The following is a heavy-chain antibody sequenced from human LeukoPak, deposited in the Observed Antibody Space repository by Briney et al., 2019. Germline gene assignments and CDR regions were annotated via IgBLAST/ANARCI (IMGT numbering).Heavy chain of an antibody. Sequence: GGSLRLSCAASGFSLSRFGMHWVRQAPGKGLEWVAVMSSDGSNEFYADSVKGRFSISRDNSKNTLYLQMNSLRADDTADYYCARDRNNWNYWVWFDPWGQGTLVTVSS. V-gene: IGHV3-30*03. J-gene: IGHJ5*02. CDR3: ARDRNNWNYWVWFDP. CDR1: GFSLSRFG. CDR2: MSSDGSNE. D-gene: IGHD1-7*01.